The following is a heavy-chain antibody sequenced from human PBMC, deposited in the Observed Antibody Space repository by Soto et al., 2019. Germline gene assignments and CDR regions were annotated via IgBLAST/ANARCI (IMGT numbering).Heavy chain of an antibody. Sequence: PGGSLRLSCAASGFTVSSNYMSWVRQAPGKGLEWVSVIYSGGSTYYADSVKGRFTISRHNSKNTLYLQMNSLRAEDTAVYYCARVLGYCSGGSCYGLSAFDIWGQGTMVTVSS. V-gene: IGHV3-53*04. CDR2: IYSGGST. CDR1: GFTVSSNY. D-gene: IGHD2-15*01. J-gene: IGHJ3*02. CDR3: ARVLGYCSGGSCYGLSAFDI.